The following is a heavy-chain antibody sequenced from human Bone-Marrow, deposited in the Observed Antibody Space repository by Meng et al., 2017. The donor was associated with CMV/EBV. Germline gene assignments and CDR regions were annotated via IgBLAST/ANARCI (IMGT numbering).Heavy chain of an antibody. Sequence: SETLSLTCTVSGGSISSYYCSWIRQPPGKGLEWIGYIYYSGSTNYNPSLKSRVTIAVDTSKNQFPLKLSSVTAADTAVYYCARSYEDIVVVPAADTAARYYYYGMDVWGQGTMVTVSS. D-gene: IGHD2-2*01. CDR2: IYYSGST. CDR1: GGSISSYY. CDR3: ARSYEDIVVVPAADTAARYYYYGMDV. J-gene: IGHJ6*02. V-gene: IGHV4-59*01.